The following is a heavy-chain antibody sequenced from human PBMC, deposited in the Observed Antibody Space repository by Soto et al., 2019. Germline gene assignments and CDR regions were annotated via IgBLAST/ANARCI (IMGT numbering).Heavy chain of an antibody. CDR1: GGSISDGAYY. J-gene: IGHJ4*02. CDR2: IYDSGNT. Sequence: SETLSLTCTVSGGSISDGAYYWSWIRQPPGKGLEWIGHIYDSGNTYNNPSLKSRLTISVDTSKNHFSPNLNSVTAADTAVYYCASGLSGDKVDQWGQGTLVTVSS. CDR3: ASGLSGDKVDQ. V-gene: IGHV4-30-4*01. D-gene: IGHD2-21*01.